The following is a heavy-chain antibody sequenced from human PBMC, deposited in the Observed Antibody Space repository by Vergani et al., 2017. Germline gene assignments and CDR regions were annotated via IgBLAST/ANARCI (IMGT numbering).Heavy chain of an antibody. CDR2: IRGSGGST. V-gene: IGHV3-23*01. J-gene: IGHJ4*02. CDR3: AKVVSSSSSSSVDPYFDY. CDR1: GFTFSSYA. Sequence: EVQLLESGGGLVQPGGSLRLSCAASGFTFSSYAMSWVRQAPGKGLEWVSAIRGSGGSTYYADSVKGRFTISRDNSKNTLYLQMNSLRAEDTAVYYCAKVVSSSSSSSVDPYFDYWGQGTLVTVSS. D-gene: IGHD6-6*01.